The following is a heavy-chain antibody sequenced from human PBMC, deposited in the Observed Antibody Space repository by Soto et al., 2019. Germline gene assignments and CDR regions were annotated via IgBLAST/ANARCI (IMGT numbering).Heavy chain of an antibody. V-gene: IGHV5-51*01. D-gene: IGHD3-3*01. CDR2: IYPRDSQT. CDR1: GYTVSRS. J-gene: IGHJ4*02. Sequence: PGESLKISCSGSGYTVSRSIGWVRQMPGKGLEWMGVIYPRDSQTEYSPSFEGQVNISVDKSLNTAYLHWTSLKASDTAIYYCAPYQDFWRDWGQGTLVTVSS. CDR3: APYQDFWRD.